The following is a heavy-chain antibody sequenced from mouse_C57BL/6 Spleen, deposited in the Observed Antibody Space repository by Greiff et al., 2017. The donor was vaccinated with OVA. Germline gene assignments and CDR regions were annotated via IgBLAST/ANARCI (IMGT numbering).Heavy chain of an antibody. V-gene: IGHV3-6*01. CDR2: ISYDGSN. J-gene: IGHJ2*01. Sequence: DVKLQESGPGLVKPSQSLSLTCSVTGYSITSGYYWNWIRQFPGNKLEWMGYISYDGSNNYNPSLKNRISITRDTSKNQFFLKLNSVTTEDTATYYCARERFDGFLDYWGQGTTLTVSS. CDR3: ARERFDGFLDY. D-gene: IGHD2-3*01. CDR1: GYSITSGYY.